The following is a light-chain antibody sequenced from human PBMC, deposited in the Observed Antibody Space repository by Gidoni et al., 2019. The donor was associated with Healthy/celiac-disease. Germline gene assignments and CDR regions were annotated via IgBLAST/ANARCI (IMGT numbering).Light chain of an antibody. CDR3: MQALQTSLT. J-gene: IGKJ4*01. Sequence: DMVMTQSPLSLPVTPGEPASISCRSSQSLLHSKGYNYLDWYLQKPGQSSPLRIYLGSILASGVHDRFSGSGSGTYFTLKISRVEAYDVGVYYCMQALQTSLTFGGWTKVEIK. V-gene: IGKV2-28*01. CDR1: QSLLHSKGYNY. CDR2: LGS.